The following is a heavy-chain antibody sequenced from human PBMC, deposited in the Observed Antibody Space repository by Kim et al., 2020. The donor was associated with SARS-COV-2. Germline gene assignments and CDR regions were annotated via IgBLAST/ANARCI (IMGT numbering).Heavy chain of an antibody. V-gene: IGHV1-2*02. J-gene: IGHJ4*02. CDR2: INPNSGGT. CDR1: GYTFTGYY. Sequence: ASVKVSCKASGYTFTGYYMHWVRQAPGQGLEWMGWINPNSGGTNYAQKFQGRVTMTRDTSISTAYMELSRLRSDDTAVYYCARPDSSYDFWSGYFDWGQGTLVTVSS. CDR3: ARPDSSYDFWSGYFD. D-gene: IGHD3-3*01.